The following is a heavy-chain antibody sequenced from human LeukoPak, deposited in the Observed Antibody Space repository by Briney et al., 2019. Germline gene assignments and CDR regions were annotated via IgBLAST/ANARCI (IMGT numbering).Heavy chain of an antibody. CDR1: GGSISSYN. D-gene: IGHD6-13*01. J-gene: IGHJ6*04. CDR3: AREGIAAAGVTLDYYYGMDV. V-gene: IGHV4-59*01. Sequence: SENLSLNCTVAGGSISSYNWSWLRQAPGKGLEGGGYIYYSGRNNYNPSLKRRVTISVDTSKKQFSQKRSSVTAADTAVYYCAREGIAAAGVTLDYYYGMDVWGKGTTVTVSS. CDR2: IYYSGRN.